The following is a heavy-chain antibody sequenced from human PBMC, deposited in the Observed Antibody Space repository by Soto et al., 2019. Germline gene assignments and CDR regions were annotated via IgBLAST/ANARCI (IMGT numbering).Heavy chain of an antibody. V-gene: IGHV1-18*01. CDR2: ISAYNGNT. CDR3: ARQKLGQGMGGGTRGNY. D-gene: IGHD7-27*01. J-gene: IGHJ4*02. CDR1: GYTFTSYG. Sequence: QVQLVQSGTEVKKPGASVKVSCKASGYTFTSYGISWVRQAPGQGLEWMGWISAYNGNTNYAQKLQGRVTMTTDTSTSTAYMELRSLRSADTAVYYCARQKLGQGMGGGTRGNYWGQGTLVTVSS.